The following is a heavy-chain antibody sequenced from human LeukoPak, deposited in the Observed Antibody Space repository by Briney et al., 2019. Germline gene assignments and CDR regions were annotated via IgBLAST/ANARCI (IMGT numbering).Heavy chain of an antibody. Sequence: PSETLSLTCAVSGGSISSSNWWSWVRQPPGKGLEWIGEIYHSGSTNYNPSLKSRVTISVDTSKNQFSLKLSSVTAADTAVYYCARLYDSRPPVAFDIWGQGTMVTVSS. CDR1: GGSISSSNW. CDR3: ARLYDSRPPVAFDI. V-gene: IGHV4-4*02. CDR2: IYHSGST. J-gene: IGHJ3*02. D-gene: IGHD3-22*01.